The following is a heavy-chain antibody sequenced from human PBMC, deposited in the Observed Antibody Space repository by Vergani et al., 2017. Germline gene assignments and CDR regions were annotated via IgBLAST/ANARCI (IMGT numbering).Heavy chain of an antibody. V-gene: IGHV3-21*01. CDR3: ARDSILTGYYTPGAFDI. Sequence: EVQLLESGGGLVQPGGSLRLSCAASGFTFSSYAMNWVRQAPGKGLEWVSSISSSSSYIYYADSVKGRFTISRDNAKNSLYLQMNSLRAEDTAVYYCARDSILTGYYTPGAFDIWGQGTMVTVSS. J-gene: IGHJ3*02. D-gene: IGHD3-9*01. CDR1: GFTFSSYA. CDR2: ISSSSSYI.